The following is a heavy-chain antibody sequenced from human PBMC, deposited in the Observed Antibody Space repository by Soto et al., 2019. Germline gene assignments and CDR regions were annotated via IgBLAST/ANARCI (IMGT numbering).Heavy chain of an antibody. CDR1: GYTFSNYD. V-gene: IGHV1-8*01. D-gene: IGHD3-10*01. CDR3: AREKTGSGSYYNHFDY. J-gene: IGHJ4*02. CDR2: MNPNSGNT. Sequence: ASVKVSCKAAGYTFSNYDINWVRQATGQGLEWMGWMNPNSGNTGYAQKFQGRVTMTRNTSISTAYMELSSLRSEDTAVYYCAREKTGSGSYYNHFDYWGQGTLVTVSS.